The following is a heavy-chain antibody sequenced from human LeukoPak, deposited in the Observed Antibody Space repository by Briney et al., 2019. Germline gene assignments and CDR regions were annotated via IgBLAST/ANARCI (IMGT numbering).Heavy chain of an antibody. Sequence: ASVKVSCKASGYTFTSYGMNWVRQAPGQGLEWMGWINTNTGNPTYGQDFTGRFVFSLDTSVSTAYLQISSLKAEDTAVYYCARVLAMIRGAPFDYWGQGTLVTVSS. CDR1: GYTFTSYG. CDR2: INTNTGNP. D-gene: IGHD3-10*01. V-gene: IGHV7-4-1*02. J-gene: IGHJ4*02. CDR3: ARVLAMIRGAPFDY.